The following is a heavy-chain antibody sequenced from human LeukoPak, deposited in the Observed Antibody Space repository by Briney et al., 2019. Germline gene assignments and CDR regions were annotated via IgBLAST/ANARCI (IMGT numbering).Heavy chain of an antibody. J-gene: IGHJ4*02. CDR3: AKVNYYHPYF. V-gene: IGHV3-23*01. CDR1: GFTFSGYS. D-gene: IGHD3-22*01. Sequence: PGGSLKLSCEASGFTFSGYSMSWVRQAPGKGLEWVSSIDVTTGISYYAHYLKGRFTISRDNSQNTLFLQLNSLRVDDTAVYYCAKVNYYHPYFWGQGTLVTVSS. CDR2: IDVTTGIS.